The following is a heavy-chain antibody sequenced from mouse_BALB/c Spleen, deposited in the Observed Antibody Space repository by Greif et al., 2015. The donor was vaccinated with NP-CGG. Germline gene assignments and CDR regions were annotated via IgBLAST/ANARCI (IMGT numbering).Heavy chain of an antibody. J-gene: IGHJ4*01. D-gene: IGHD1-1*01. CDR3: AREGSSPLWAMDY. CDR2: INPSTGCT. CDR1: GYTFTSYW. V-gene: IGHV1-7*01. Sequence: VQLQQSGAELAKPGASVKMSCKASGYTFTSYWMHWVKQRPGQGLEWIGYINPSTGCTEYNQKFKDKATLTADKSSSTAYMQLSSLTAEDSAVYCCAREGSSPLWAMDYWGQGTSVTVSS.